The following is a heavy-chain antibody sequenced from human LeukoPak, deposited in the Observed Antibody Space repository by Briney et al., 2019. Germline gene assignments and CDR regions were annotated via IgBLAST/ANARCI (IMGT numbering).Heavy chain of an antibody. Sequence: ASVKVSCKASGYTVTNYGISWVRQAPGQGLEWMGWISVFYGHTNYSQNFQGRLTMTTHTSTSTAHLELRSLRSDDTAVYYCVREVSAANAGYMDVWGTGTTVTVSS. J-gene: IGHJ6*03. V-gene: IGHV1-18*01. CDR2: ISVFYGHT. D-gene: IGHD6-13*01. CDR3: VREVSAANAGYMDV. CDR1: GYTVTNYG.